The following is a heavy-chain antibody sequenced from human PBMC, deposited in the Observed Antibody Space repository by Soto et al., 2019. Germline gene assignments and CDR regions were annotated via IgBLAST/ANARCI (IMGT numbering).Heavy chain of an antibody. CDR2: INPSGGST. D-gene: IGHD3-10*01. J-gene: IGHJ6*02. CDR1: GYTFTSYY. Sequence: ASVKVSCKASGYTFTSYYMHWVRQAPGQGLEWMGIINPSGGSTSYAQKFQGRVTMTRDTSTSTVYMELSSLRSEDTAVYYCARDVTMVRGVIGYYGMDVWGQGTTVTVSS. CDR3: ARDVTMVRGVIGYYGMDV. V-gene: IGHV1-46*01.